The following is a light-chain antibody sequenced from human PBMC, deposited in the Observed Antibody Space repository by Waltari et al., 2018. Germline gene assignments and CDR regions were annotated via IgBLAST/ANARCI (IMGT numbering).Light chain of an antibody. J-gene: IGLJ2*01. V-gene: IGLV3-1*01. CDR3: QAWDSSSTVV. CDR1: KLVDKD. CDR2: QDN. Sequence: SYELTQPPSVSVSPGQTASITCSGEKLVDKDPCWYQQKPGQSPVLVIYQDNKRPSGIPERFSGSNSGNTATLTISGTQAMDEADYYCQAWDSSSTVVFGGGTKLTVL.